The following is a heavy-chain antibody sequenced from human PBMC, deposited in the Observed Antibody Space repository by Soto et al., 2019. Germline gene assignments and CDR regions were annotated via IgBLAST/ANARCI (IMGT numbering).Heavy chain of an antibody. CDR2: INPNSGGT. D-gene: IGHD2-15*01. J-gene: IGHJ4*02. CDR1: GYTFTGYY. V-gene: IGHV1-2*02. CDR3: ARDLRRLRGTLTHSDY. Sequence: ASVKVSCKASGYTFTGYYMHWVRQAPGQGLEWMGWINPNSGGTNYAQKFQGRVTMTRDTSISTAYMELSRLRSDDTAVYYCARDLRRLRGTLTHSDYWGQGTLVTVSS.